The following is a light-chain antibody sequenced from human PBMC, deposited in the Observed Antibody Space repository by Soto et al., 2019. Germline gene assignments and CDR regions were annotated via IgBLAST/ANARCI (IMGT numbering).Light chain of an antibody. J-gene: IGKJ2*01. V-gene: IGKV3-20*01. CDR2: GGS. Sequence: EIVLTQSPGTLSLSPGERATLSCRASQSLTNSRLAWYQQKPGQDPKDLIYGGSNRATGIPDKFSGRGSGTVFALTISRLEPGDFAVYYCQQWSSSPRTFGQGTKLQIK. CDR1: QSLTNSR. CDR3: QQWSSSPRT.